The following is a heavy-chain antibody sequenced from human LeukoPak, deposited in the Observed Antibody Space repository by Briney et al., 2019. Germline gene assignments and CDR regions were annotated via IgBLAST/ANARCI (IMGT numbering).Heavy chain of an antibody. J-gene: IGHJ4*02. D-gene: IGHD4-17*01. CDR2: IHHSGST. CDR3: ARGGDYRFDY. CDR1: GGSISSGSW. Sequence: PSGTLSLTCAVSGGSISSGSWWGWIRQPPGKGLEWIGEIHHSGSTNYNPSLKSRITLSVDKSKNQLSLRLTSVTAADTAVYYCARGGDYRFDYWGQGTLVTVS. V-gene: IGHV4-4*02.